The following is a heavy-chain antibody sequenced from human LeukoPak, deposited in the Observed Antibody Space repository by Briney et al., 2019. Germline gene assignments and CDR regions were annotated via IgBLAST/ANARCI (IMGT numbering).Heavy chain of an antibody. Sequence: ASVKVPFKASGSTFTGYYMHWVRPAPGQGLEWMGWINPNSGGTNYAQKFQGRVTMTRDTSISTAYMELSRLRSDDTAVYYCARVIRYFDWLLSRLDYYYYMDAWGKGTTVTVSS. CDR3: ARVIRYFDWLLSRLDYYYYMDA. J-gene: IGHJ6*03. V-gene: IGHV1-2*02. CDR1: GSTFTGYY. CDR2: INPNSGGT. D-gene: IGHD3-9*01.